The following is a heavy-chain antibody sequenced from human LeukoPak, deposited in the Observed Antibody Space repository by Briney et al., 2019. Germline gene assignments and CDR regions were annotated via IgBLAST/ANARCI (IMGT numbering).Heavy chain of an antibody. V-gene: IGHV4-4*07. CDR2: IYTSGST. J-gene: IGHJ4*02. Sequence: PSETLSLTCTVSGGSISSYYWSWIRQPAGKGLEWIGRIYTSGSTTYNPSLKSRVTISVDTSKNQFSLQLSSVTAADTAVYYCARRASSSWYYDYWGQGTLVTVSS. CDR3: ARRASSSWYYDY. D-gene: IGHD6-13*01. CDR1: GGSISSYY.